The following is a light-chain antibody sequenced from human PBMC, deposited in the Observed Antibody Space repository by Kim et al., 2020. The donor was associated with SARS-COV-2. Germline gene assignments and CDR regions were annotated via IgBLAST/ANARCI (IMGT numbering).Light chain of an antibody. CDR3: CSFAGNSVV. CDR2: DVT. V-gene: IGLV2-11*01. Sequence: PEQSFTMSCTGTSSDVGRYNYVSWYQQHPGKAPKVMIYDVTKRPSGVPDRFSGSKSGNTASLTISGLQGEDEAEYYCCSFAGNSVVFGGGTQLTVL. CDR1: SSDVGRYNY. J-gene: IGLJ2*01.